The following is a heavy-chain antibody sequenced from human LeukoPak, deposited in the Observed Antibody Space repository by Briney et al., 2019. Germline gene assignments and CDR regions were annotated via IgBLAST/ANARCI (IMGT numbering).Heavy chain of an antibody. CDR3: ARGSGTYDF. CDR2: ISTSTSTI. J-gene: IGHJ4*02. Sequence: GSLRLSCAASGFIFSAYAMNWVRQAPGKGLEWVSYISTSTSTIYYADSVKGRFTISRDNAKNSLYLQMNSLRVEDTAVYYCARGSGTYDFWGQGTLVTASS. D-gene: IGHD1-26*01. CDR1: GFIFSAYA. V-gene: IGHV3-48*01.